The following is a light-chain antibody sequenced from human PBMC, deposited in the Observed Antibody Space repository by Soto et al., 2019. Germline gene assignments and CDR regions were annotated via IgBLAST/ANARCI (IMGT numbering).Light chain of an antibody. CDR2: SNN. J-gene: IGLJ2*01. Sequence: QPVLTQPRSASGTPGQRVTISCSGSSSNIGSNTVNWYQQLPGTAPKLLIYSNNQRPSGVPDRFSGSKSGTSASLAISGLQSEDEAAYYCAAWDDSLNVVLFGGGTKLTVL. CDR1: SSNIGSNT. V-gene: IGLV1-44*01. CDR3: AAWDDSLNVVL.